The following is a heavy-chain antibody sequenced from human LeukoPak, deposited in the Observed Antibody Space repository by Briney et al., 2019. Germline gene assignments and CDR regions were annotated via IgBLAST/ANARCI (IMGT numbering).Heavy chain of an antibody. V-gene: IGHV3-30*04. Sequence: GGSLRLSCAASGFTFSTYAMHWVRQAPGKGLEWVTVISYDGNNEYYADSVKGRFTISRDNAKNSLFLQMNSLRAEDTAVHFCARGNIKFDYWGRGTLVTVSS. CDR3: ARGNIKFDY. CDR2: ISYDGNNE. CDR1: GFTFSTYA. J-gene: IGHJ4*02.